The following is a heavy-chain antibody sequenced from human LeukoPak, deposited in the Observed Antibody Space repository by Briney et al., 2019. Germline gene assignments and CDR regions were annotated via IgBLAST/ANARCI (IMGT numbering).Heavy chain of an antibody. CDR3: ARDPGNHNWFDP. V-gene: IGHV3-11*01. J-gene: IGHJ5*02. D-gene: IGHD4-23*01. CDR1: GFNFRAYW. Sequence: PGGSLRLSCTTSGFNFRAYWMGWIRQAPGKGLEWVSYISSSGTTIYYADSVKGRFTISRDNAKNSLYLQMNSLRAEDTAVYYCARDPGNHNWFDPWGQGTLVTVSS. CDR2: ISSSGTTI.